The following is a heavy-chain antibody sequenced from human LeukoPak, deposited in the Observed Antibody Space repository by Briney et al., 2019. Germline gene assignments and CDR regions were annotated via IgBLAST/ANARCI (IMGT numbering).Heavy chain of an antibody. CDR3: AKDPYCSGGSCYPE. Sequence: GGSLRLSCTASGFTFSNFWMGWVRQAPGKGLEWVANIKQDETEKFYLGSVKGRFTISRDNAKNSLYLQMNSLRAEDTALYYCAKDPYCSGGSCYPEWGQGTLVTVSS. CDR1: GFTFSNFW. J-gene: IGHJ4*02. D-gene: IGHD2-15*01. CDR2: IKQDETEK. V-gene: IGHV3-7*03.